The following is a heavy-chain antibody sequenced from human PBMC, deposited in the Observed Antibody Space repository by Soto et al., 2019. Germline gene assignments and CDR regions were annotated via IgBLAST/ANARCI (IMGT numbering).Heavy chain of an antibody. CDR1: GGAFSTYG. Sequence: QVQVVQSGTEVKKPGSSVKVSCKISGGAFSTYGIHWVRQAPGQGLEWVGGIVPIFGTTRNAQKFQGRVTFCADKSASTAYMVLTSLTSEDTAIYFCCRVSLYGDVGYYDFWGRGTLIAVSS. CDR2: IVPIFGTT. D-gene: IGHD4-17*01. V-gene: IGHV1-69*06. CDR3: CRVSLYGDVGYYDF. J-gene: IGHJ4*02.